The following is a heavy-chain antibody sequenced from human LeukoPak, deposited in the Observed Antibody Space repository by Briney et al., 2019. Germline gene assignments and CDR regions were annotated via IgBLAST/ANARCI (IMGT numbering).Heavy chain of an antibody. CDR3: AKADYSNYVVFYFDY. Sequence: PGGSLRLSCAASGFTFSSYTMHWVRQPPGKGLEWVAVISYDGSNKYYADSVKGRFTISRDNSKNTLYLQMNSLRAEDTAVYYCAKADYSNYVVFYFDYWGQGTLVTVSS. V-gene: IGHV3-30-3*01. CDR2: ISYDGSNK. CDR1: GFTFSSYT. D-gene: IGHD4-11*01. J-gene: IGHJ4*02.